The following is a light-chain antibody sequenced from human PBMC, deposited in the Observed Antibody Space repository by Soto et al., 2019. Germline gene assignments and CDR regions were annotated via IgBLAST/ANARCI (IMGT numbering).Light chain of an antibody. V-gene: IGLV1-44*01. J-gene: IGLJ1*01. CDR3: AAWDDSLKGPV. Sequence: QSVLTQPPSSSGTPGQRVTISCSGGSSNIGTNPVNWYQHLPGTAPKLLMHTNDRRPSGVPDRFSGSKSGTSASLAISGLQSEDAGDYYCAAWDDSLKGPVFGTGTKV. CDR2: TND. CDR1: SSNIGTNP.